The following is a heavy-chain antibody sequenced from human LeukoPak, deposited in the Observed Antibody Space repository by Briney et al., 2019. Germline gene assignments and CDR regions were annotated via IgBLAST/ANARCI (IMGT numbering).Heavy chain of an antibody. CDR2: INTSGST. Sequence: SETLSLTCTVSGGSISSYYWTWIRQSAGKGLEWIGRINTSGSTNNNPSLRSRVTMSVNTSKNQFSLNLTSVTAADTAVYSCAREGGDPRWLDPWGQGTLVTVSS. CDR3: AREGGDPRWLDP. J-gene: IGHJ5*02. V-gene: IGHV4-4*07. CDR1: GGSISSYY. D-gene: IGHD6-25*01.